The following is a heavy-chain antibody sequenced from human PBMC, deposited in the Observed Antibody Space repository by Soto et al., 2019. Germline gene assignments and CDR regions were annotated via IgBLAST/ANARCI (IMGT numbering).Heavy chain of an antibody. D-gene: IGHD3-22*01. J-gene: IGHJ3*02. CDR1: GASISSSY. V-gene: IGHV4-59*01. Sequence: PSETLSLTCTVSGASISSSYWCCVRQSPGKGLEWIGYVHHSGNTNYNPSLKSRVTISVDTSRNQFSVKLRSVTAADTAVYYCERVDYDCNGQSNTFDIRGQRTTVPVAS. CDR2: VHHSGNT. CDR3: ERVDYDCNGQSNTFDI.